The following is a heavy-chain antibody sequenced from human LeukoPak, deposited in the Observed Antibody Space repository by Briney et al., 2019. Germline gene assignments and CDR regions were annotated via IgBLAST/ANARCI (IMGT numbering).Heavy chain of an antibody. D-gene: IGHD3-3*01. CDR2: ISTVGTTI. CDR1: GFIFRDYY. J-gene: IGHJ4*02. CDR3: ARDRGYYDFWSGPKGDY. V-gene: IGHV3-11*04. Sequence: GGSLRLSCATSGFIFRDYYMIWIRQAPGKGLECISYISTVGTTIYYADSVKGRFTISRDNAKNSLFLQMNALRAEDTAVYYCARDRGYYDFWSGPKGDYWGQGTLVTVSS.